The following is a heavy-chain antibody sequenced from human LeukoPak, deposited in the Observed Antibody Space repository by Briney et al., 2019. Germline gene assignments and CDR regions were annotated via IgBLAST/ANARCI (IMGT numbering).Heavy chain of an antibody. V-gene: IGHV3-23*01. CDR1: GFTFSSYA. CDR3: AKLDSGYDSAPLTY. D-gene: IGHD5-12*01. Sequence: GGSLRLSCAASGFTFSSYAMSWVRQAPGKGLEWVSAISGSGGSTYYADSVKGQFTISRDNSKNTLYLQMNSLRAEDTAVYYCAKLDSGYDSAPLTYWGQGTLVTVSS. J-gene: IGHJ4*02. CDR2: ISGSGGST.